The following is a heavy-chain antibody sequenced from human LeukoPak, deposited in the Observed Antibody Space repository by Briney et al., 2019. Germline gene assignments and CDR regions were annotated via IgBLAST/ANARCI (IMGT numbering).Heavy chain of an antibody. CDR2: IKQDGSEK. CDR1: GFTFSSYW. D-gene: IGHD2-2*02. CDR3: ARPHCSSTSCYNRTAF. J-gene: IGHJ4*02. V-gene: IGHV3-7*01. Sequence: GGSLRLSCAASGFTFSSYWMSWVRQAPGKGLEWVANIKQDGSEKYYVDSVKGRFTISRDNAKNSLYLQMNSLRAEDAAVYYCARPHCSSTSCYNRTAFRGQGTLVTASS.